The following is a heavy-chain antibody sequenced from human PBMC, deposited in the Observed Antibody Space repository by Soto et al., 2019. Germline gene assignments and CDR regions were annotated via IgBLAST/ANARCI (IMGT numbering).Heavy chain of an antibody. D-gene: IGHD5-18*01. V-gene: IGHV4-39*01. CDR1: GGSISSSSYY. CDR2: IYYSGST. J-gene: IGHJ5*02. CDR3: ARHVPRRQAKIQLWLMINWFDP. Sequence: KPSETLSLTCTVSGGSISSSSYYWGWIRQPPGKGLEWIGSIYYSGSTYYNPSLKSRVTISVDTSKNQFSLKLSSVTAADTAVYYCARHVPRRQAKIQLWLMINWFDPWGQGTLVTVSS.